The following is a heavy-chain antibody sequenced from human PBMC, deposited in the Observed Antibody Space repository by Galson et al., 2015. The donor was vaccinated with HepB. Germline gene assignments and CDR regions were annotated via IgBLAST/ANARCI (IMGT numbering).Heavy chain of an antibody. CDR3: ARDEPSGSYRFDS. Sequence: SLRLSCAASGFTFSSYWMSWVRQAPGKGLEWVANIRQDGSEKYYVDSVKGRFTISRDNAKNSLYLQMNSLRAEGTAVYYCARDEPSGSYRFDSWGQGAPVTVSS. V-gene: IGHV3-7*01. D-gene: IGHD1-26*01. CDR1: GFTFSSYW. CDR2: IRQDGSEK. J-gene: IGHJ4*02.